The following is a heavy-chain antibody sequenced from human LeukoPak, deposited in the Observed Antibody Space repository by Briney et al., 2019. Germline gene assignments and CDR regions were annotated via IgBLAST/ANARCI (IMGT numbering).Heavy chain of an antibody. CDR2: ISGSGGST. CDR1: GFTFSSYA. CDR3: AKGGRYTPLLFDY. J-gene: IGHJ4*02. Sequence: GGFLRLSCAASGFTFSSYAMSWVRQAPGKGLEWVSAISGSGGSTYYADSVKGRFTISRDNSKNTLYLQMNSLRAEDTAVYYCAKGGRYTPLLFDYWGQGTLVTVSS. D-gene: IGHD5-24*01. V-gene: IGHV3-23*01.